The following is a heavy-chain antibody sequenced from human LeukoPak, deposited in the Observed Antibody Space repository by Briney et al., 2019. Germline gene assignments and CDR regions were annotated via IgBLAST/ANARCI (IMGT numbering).Heavy chain of an antibody. D-gene: IGHD6-6*01. CDR3: AKTAEYSFLAG. V-gene: IGHV3-23*01. CDR2: ISPSGDVT. CDR1: GFTVSSNS. J-gene: IGHJ4*02. Sequence: PGGSLRLSCTVSGFTVSSNSMSWVRQAPGKGLEWVSGISPSGDVTYYADSVKGRFTISRDNSKNTVYLQMDSLRFEDAAVYYCAKTAEYSFLAGWGQGTLVTVSS.